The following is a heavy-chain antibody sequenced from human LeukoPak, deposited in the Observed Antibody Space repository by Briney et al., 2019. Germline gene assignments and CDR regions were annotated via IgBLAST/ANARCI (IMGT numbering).Heavy chain of an antibody. CDR2: ISAYNGNT. D-gene: IGHD5-12*01. CDR1: GYTFTTYG. V-gene: IGHV1-18*01. CDR3: ARDGDSGYDFSWFDP. Sequence: ASVKVSCKASGYTFTTYGISWVRRAPGQGLEWMGWISAYNGNTNYALKLQGRVTMTTDTSTSTAYMELRSLRSDDTAVYYCARDGDSGYDFSWFDPWGQGTLVTVSS. J-gene: IGHJ5*02.